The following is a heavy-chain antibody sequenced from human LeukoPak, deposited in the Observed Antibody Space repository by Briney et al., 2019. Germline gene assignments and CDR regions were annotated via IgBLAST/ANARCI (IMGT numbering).Heavy chain of an antibody. D-gene: IGHD3-9*01. Sequence: ASVKVSCKAFGYTFTSYGISWVRQAPGQGLEWMGWISAYNGNTNYAQKFQGRVTMTTDTSTSTAYMELRSLRSDNTAVYYCARSPDILTGHDPLDYWGQGTLVTVSS. V-gene: IGHV1-18*01. CDR3: ARSPDILTGHDPLDY. CDR2: ISAYNGNT. J-gene: IGHJ4*02. CDR1: GYTFTSYG.